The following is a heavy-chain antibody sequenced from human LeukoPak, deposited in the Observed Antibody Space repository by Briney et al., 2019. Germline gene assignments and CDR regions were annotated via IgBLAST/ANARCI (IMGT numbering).Heavy chain of an antibody. CDR3: AKGGARVRGVIRWDAFDI. CDR1: GFTFSSYA. CDR2: ISGSGGST. V-gene: IGHV3-23*01. D-gene: IGHD3-10*01. Sequence: GGSLRLSCAASGFTFSSYAMSWVRQAPGKGLEWVSAISGSGGSTYYADSVKGRFTISRDNSKNTLYLQMNSLRAEDTAVYYCAKGGARVRGVIRWDAFDIWGQGTMVTVSS. J-gene: IGHJ3*02.